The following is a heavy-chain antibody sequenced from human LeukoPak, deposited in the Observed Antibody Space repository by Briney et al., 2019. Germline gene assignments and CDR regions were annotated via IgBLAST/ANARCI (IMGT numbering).Heavy chain of an antibody. CDR1: GGSTSSYY. Sequence: SETLSLTCTVSGGSTSSYYWSRIRQPPGKGLEWIGYISYSGSTNYNPSLKSRVTIAVDTSKNQFSLKLSSVTAADTAVYYCARVGAYAFDIWGQGTMVSVSS. V-gene: IGHV4-59*01. J-gene: IGHJ3*02. CDR2: ISYSGST. CDR3: ARVGAYAFDI. D-gene: IGHD1-26*01.